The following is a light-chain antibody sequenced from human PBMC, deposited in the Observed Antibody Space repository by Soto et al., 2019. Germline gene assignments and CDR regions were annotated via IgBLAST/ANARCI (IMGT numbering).Light chain of an antibody. CDR2: DAS. J-gene: IGKJ2*02. V-gene: IGKV1-5*01. CDR3: QQYNSYCT. CDR1: QSISSW. Sequence: DIQMTQSPSTLSASVGDRVTITCRASQSISSWLAWYQQKPGKAPKLLIYDASSLESGVPSRFSGSGSGTEFTLTISSPQPDDFATYYWQQYNSYCTFGQGTKLEIK.